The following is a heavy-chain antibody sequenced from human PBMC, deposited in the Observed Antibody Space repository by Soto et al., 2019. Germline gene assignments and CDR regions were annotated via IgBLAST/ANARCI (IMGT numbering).Heavy chain of an antibody. D-gene: IGHD6-13*01. CDR2: ISGSGGST. CDR1: GFTFSSYA. CDR3: AKDLGYSSSWYYFDH. V-gene: IGHV3-23*01. Sequence: PGGSLRLSCAASGFTFSSYAMSWVRQAPGKGLEWVSAISGSGGSTYYADSVKGRFTISRDNSKNTLYLQMNSLRAEDTAVYYCAKDLGYSSSWYYFDHWGQGTLVTVSS. J-gene: IGHJ4*02.